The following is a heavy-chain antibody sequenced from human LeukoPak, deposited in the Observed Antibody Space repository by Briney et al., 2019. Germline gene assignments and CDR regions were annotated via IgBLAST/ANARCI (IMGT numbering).Heavy chain of an antibody. CDR2: IYYSGST. Sequence: ASETLSLTCTVSGGSISSSSYYWGWIRQPPGKGLEWIGSIYYSGSTYYNPSLKSRVTISVDTSKNQFSLKLSSVTAADTAVYYCARPDSSGYYYDAFDIWGQGTIVTVSS. V-gene: IGHV4-39*01. CDR1: GGSISSSSYY. J-gene: IGHJ3*02. D-gene: IGHD3-22*01. CDR3: ARPDSSGYYYDAFDI.